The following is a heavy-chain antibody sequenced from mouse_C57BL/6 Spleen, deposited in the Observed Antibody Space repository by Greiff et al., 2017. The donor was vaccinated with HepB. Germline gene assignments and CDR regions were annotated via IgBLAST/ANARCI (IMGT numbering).Heavy chain of an antibody. D-gene: IGHD4-1*01. CDR1: GYTFTSYW. V-gene: IGHV1-55*01. CDR2: IYPGSGST. J-gene: IGHJ4*01. Sequence: QVQLQQPGAELVKPGASVKMSCKASGYTFTSYWITWVKQRPGQGLEWIGDIYPGSGSTNYNEKFKSKATLTVGTSSSTAYMQRSSLTSEDSAVYYCARYGDWDRAMDYWGQGTSVTVSS. CDR3: ARYGDWDRAMDY.